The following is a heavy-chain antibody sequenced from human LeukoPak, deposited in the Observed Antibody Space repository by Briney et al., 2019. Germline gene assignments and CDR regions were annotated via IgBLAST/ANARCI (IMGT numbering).Heavy chain of an antibody. CDR2: ISSSGSTI. J-gene: IGHJ1*01. Sequence: PGGSLRLSCAASGFTFGTSDMNWIRQAPGKGLEWVSHISSSGSTITYADSVKGRFTVSRVNTKNSLYLQMNSLRADDTAIYYCARTKWQLPWAWGQGTLVTVSS. CDR3: ARTKWQLPWA. CDR1: GFTFGTSD. V-gene: IGHV3-48*03. D-gene: IGHD1-26*01.